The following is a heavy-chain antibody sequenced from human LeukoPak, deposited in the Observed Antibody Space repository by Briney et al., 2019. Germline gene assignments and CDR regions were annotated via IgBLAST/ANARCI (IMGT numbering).Heavy chain of an antibody. CDR3: ARATSWSIY. D-gene: IGHD2-2*01. Sequence: GGSLRLSCAASGFTFSSYAMNWVRQAPGKGLEWVSVIYSGGSTYYADSVKGRFTISRDNSKNTLYLQMNSLRAEDTAVYYCARATSWSIYWGQGTLVTVSS. CDR2: IYSGGST. V-gene: IGHV3-53*01. J-gene: IGHJ4*02. CDR1: GFTFSSYA.